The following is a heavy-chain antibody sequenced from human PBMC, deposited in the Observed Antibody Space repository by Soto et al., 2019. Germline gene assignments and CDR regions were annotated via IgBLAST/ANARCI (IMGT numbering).Heavy chain of an antibody. CDR3: VREALGKGLFDP. J-gene: IGHJ5*02. V-gene: IGHV1-69*12. CDR1: GGTFNNYA. Sequence: QVQLVQSGAEVKQPGSSVKVYCKASGGTFNNYAFSWVRQAPGQGLEWVGGIVPGSGAPNYAQKFKGRVTLLADESTGPAYMELSSLRLEDTAVYYCVREALGKGLFDPWGQGSLGTFSS. D-gene: IGHD7-27*01. CDR2: IVPGSGAP.